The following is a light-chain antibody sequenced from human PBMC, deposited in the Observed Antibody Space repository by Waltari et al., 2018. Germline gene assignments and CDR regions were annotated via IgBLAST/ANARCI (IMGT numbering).Light chain of an antibody. CDR3: QQRSNWPWT. CDR1: QSVSSY. Sequence: EIVLTQSPATLSLSPGERTTLSCRASQSVSSYLAWYQQKPGQAPRLLIYGASNRATGMPARFSGSGSGTDFTLTISSLEPEDFAVYYCQQRSNWPWTFGQGTKVEIK. J-gene: IGKJ1*01. V-gene: IGKV3-11*01. CDR2: GAS.